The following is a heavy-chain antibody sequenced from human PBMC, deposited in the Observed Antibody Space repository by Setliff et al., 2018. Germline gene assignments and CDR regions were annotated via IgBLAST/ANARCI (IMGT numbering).Heavy chain of an antibody. D-gene: IGHD3-10*01. J-gene: IGHJ4*02. Sequence: LRLSCAASGVTVSAYDMSWVRQAPGKGLEWVSLLDNDGSTYYSDSVKGRFTISRGTSKNTLYLQMSSLRTEDTAVYYCRLWFGELLRDYWGQGTLVTVSS. CDR1: GVTVSAYD. CDR2: LDNDGST. V-gene: IGHV3-53*01. CDR3: RLWFGELLRDY.